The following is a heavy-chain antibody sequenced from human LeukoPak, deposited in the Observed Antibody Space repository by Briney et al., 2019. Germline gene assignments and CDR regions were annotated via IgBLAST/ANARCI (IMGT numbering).Heavy chain of an antibody. D-gene: IGHD6-19*01. V-gene: IGHV4-39*02. CDR2: IHYIGST. Sequence: SETLSLTCTVSGDSISNHNYFWGWIRQPPGKGLEWIGSIHYIGSTYFNLSLKSRVTVSVDTSKNHFSLKPSSVTAADTAVYYCATSVYSSGWHPFFDYWGQGAPVTVSS. J-gene: IGHJ4*02. CDR3: ATSVYSSGWHPFFDY. CDR1: GDSISNHNYF.